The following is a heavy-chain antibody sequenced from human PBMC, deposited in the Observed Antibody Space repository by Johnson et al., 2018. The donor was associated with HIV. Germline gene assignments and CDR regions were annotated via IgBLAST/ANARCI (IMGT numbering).Heavy chain of an antibody. CDR2: IGTAGDT. Sequence: VQLVESGGGVVQPGRSLRLSCAASGFTFSSYAIHWVRQAPGKGLEWVAAIGTAGDTYYPGSVKGRFTISRENAKNSLSLQINSLRAGDTAVYYCAREETTAPAAFDIWGQGTMVTVSS. V-gene: IGHV3-13*01. CDR3: AREETTAPAAFDI. D-gene: IGHD4-17*01. CDR1: GFTFSSYA. J-gene: IGHJ3*02.